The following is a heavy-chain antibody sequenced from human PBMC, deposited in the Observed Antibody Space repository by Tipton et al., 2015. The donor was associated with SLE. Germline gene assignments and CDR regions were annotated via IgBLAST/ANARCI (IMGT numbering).Heavy chain of an antibody. CDR1: GGSFSGYY. CDR3: ARERGRGGYSYGSFDY. D-gene: IGHD5-18*01. J-gene: IGHJ4*02. CDR2: IYYSGST. Sequence: TLSLTCAVYGGSFSGYYWSWIRQPPGKGLEWIGSIYYSGSTYYNPSLKSRVTISVDTSKNQFSLKLSSVTAADTAVYYCARERGRGGYSYGSFDYWGQGTLVTVSS. V-gene: IGHV4-34*01.